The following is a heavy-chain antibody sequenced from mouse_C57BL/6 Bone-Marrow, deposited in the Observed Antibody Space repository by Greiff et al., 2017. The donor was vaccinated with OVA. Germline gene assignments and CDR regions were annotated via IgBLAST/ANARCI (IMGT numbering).Heavy chain of an antibody. V-gene: IGHV5-2*01. J-gene: IGHJ4*01. D-gene: IGHD2-1*01. CDR3: ARLEVNYYAMDY. Sequence: EVQVVESGGGLVQPGESLKLSCESNEYEFPSHDMSWVRKTPEKRLELVAAINSDGGSTYYPDTMERRFIISRDNTKKTLYLQMSSLRSEDTALDYCARLEVNYYAMDYWGQGTSVTVSS. CDR2: INSDGGST. CDR1: EYEFPSHD.